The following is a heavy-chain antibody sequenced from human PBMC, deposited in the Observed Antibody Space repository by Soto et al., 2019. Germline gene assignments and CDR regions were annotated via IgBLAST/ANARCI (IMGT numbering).Heavy chain of an antibody. CDR1: GDSITTSSYY. CDR2: IYYSGST. CDR3: ARQGGSGAGRYFQR. J-gene: IGHJ1*01. D-gene: IGHD6-19*01. Sequence: LSLTCTASGDSITTSSYYWGWIRQPPGKGLEWIGSIYYSGSTYYNPSLESRVTISVDTSKNQFSLKLYSVTAADTAVYYCARQGGSGAGRYFQRWGQGTLVTVSS. V-gene: IGHV4-39*01.